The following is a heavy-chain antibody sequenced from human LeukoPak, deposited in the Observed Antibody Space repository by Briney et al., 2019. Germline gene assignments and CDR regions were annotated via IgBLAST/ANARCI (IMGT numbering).Heavy chain of an antibody. CDR2: INHSGST. CDR3: ARDSLYSSGYYYPRLLDY. V-gene: IGHV4-34*01. D-gene: IGHD3-22*01. J-gene: IGHJ4*02. Sequence: SETLSLTCAVYGGSFSGYYWSWIRQPPGKGLEWIGEINHSGSTNYNPSLKSRVTISVDTSKNQFSLKLSSVTAADTAVYYCARDSLYSSGYYYPRLLDYWGQGTLVTVSS. CDR1: GGSFSGYY.